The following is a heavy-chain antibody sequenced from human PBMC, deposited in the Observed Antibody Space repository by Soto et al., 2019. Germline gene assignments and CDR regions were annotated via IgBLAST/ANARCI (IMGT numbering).Heavy chain of an antibody. CDR1: VFTFSSYA. Sequence: PVGSLRLSCASSVFTFSSYAMHCVRHSPGKGLEWAAVISSDGSIKYYADSVKGRFTISRDNSKNMLYLQMSSLTTEDTAVYFCATGGLGNYKEYFEYLGQGTLVIVSS. J-gene: IGHJ4*02. V-gene: IGHV3-30-3*01. D-gene: IGHD1-7*01. CDR3: ATGGLGNYKEYFEY. CDR2: ISSDGSIK.